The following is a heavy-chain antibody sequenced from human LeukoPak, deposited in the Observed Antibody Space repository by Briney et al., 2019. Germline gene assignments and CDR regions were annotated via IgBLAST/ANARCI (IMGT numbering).Heavy chain of an antibody. V-gene: IGHV3-53*01. CDR1: GFTVSSNY. CDR3: ARDPTRGDYVWGST. J-gene: IGHJ5*02. Sequence: GGSLRPSCAASGFTVSSNYMSWVRRAPGKGPEWVSVIYSGGTTYYADSVKGRFTISRDNSKNTLYLQMNSLRADDTAVYYCARDPTRGDYVWGSTWGQGTLVTVSS. D-gene: IGHD3-16*01. CDR2: IYSGGTT.